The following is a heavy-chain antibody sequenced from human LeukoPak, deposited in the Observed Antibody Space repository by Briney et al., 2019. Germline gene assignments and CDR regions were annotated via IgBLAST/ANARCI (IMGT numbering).Heavy chain of an antibody. CDR3: ARDVDHYDITGTGLVYI. J-gene: IGHJ3*02. CDR1: GYTFTGYY. CDR2: INPNRGGT. Sequence: ASVKDTLMASGYTFTGYYMHWVRQAPGQGLEWMGWINPNRGGTNYAQKFQGRVTMTRDTSISTAYMELSRLRSDDTAVYYCARDVDHYDITGTGLVYIWGHGTMVTVSS. D-gene: IGHD3-22*01. V-gene: IGHV1-2*02.